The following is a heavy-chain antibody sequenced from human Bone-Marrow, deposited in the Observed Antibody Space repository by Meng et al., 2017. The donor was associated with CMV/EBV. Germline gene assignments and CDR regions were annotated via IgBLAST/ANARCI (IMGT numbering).Heavy chain of an antibody. Sequence: GGSLRLSCAASGFTFDDYAMHWVRQAPGKGLEWVSGISWNSDSIGYADSVKGRFTISRDNAKNSLYLQMNSLRAEDTALYYCAKGLRDDWGQGTLVTVSS. CDR1: GFTFDDYA. V-gene: IGHV3-9*01. CDR3: AKGLRDD. CDR2: ISWNSDSI. J-gene: IGHJ4*02.